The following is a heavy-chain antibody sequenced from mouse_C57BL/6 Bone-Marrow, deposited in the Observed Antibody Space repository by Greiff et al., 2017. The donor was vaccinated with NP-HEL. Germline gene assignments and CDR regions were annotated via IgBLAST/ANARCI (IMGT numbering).Heavy chain of an antibody. CDR1: GFTFSSYA. V-gene: IGHV5-4*01. J-gene: IGHJ4*01. CDR2: ISDGGSYT. CDR3: ARDSYDYDDPYYYAMDY. Sequence: DVMLVESGGGLVKPGGSLKLSCAASGFTFSSYAMSWVRQTPEKRLEWVATISDGGSYTYYPDNVKGRFTISRDNAKNNLYLQMSHLKSEDTAMYYCARDSYDYDDPYYYAMDYWGQGTSVTVSS. D-gene: IGHD2-4*01.